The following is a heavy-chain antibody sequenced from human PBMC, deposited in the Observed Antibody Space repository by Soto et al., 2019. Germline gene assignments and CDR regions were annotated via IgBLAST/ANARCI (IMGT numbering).Heavy chain of an antibody. V-gene: IGHV4-34*01. Sequence: QVQLQQWGAGLLKPSETLSLTCAVYGGSFSGYYWSWIRQPPGKGLEWIGEINHGGSTNYNPSLKSRVTISVDTSKNQFSLKLSSVTAADTAVYYCARGYYYDSSGYYRGLYYWGQGTLVTVSS. CDR1: GGSFSGYY. J-gene: IGHJ4*02. D-gene: IGHD3-22*01. CDR3: ARGYYYDSSGYYRGLYY. CDR2: INHGGST.